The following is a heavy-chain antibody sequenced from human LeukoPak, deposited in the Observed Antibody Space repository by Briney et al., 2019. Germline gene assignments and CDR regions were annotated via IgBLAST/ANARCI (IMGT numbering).Heavy chain of an antibody. D-gene: IGHD6-13*01. CDR1: GYTFTSYY. CDR2: IIPIFGTA. V-gene: IGHV1-69*13. CDR3: ARDRPSSWYYSFDY. J-gene: IGHJ4*02. Sequence: ASVKVSCKASGYTFTSYYMHWVRQAPGQGLEWMGGIIPIFGTANYAQKFQGRVTITADESTSTAYMELSSLRSEDTAVYYCARDRPSSWYYSFDYWGQGTLVTVSS.